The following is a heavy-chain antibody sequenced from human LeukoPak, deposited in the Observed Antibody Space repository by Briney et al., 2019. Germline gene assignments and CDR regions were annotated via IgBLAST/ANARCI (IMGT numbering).Heavy chain of an antibody. Sequence: SVKVSCKASGGTFSSYAISWVRQAPGQGLEWMGRIIPIFGIANCAQKFQGRVTITADKSTSTAYMELSSLRSEDTAVYYCASSPYYDILTGYYATWGQGTLVTVSS. CDR1: GGTFSSYA. J-gene: IGHJ5*02. V-gene: IGHV1-69*04. CDR3: ASSPYYDILTGYYAT. D-gene: IGHD3-9*01. CDR2: IIPIFGIA.